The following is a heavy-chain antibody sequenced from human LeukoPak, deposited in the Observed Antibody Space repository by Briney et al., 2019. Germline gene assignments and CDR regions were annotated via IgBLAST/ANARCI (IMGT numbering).Heavy chain of an antibody. CDR1: GGSISSYY. V-gene: IGHV4-4*07. D-gene: IGHD2-2*01. CDR2: IYTSGST. CDR3: ARDFVYCSSTSCSYGMDV. J-gene: IGHJ6*02. Sequence: PSETLSLTCTVSGGSISSYYWSWIRQPAGKGLEWIGRIYTSGSTNYNPSLKSRVTMSVDTSKNQFSLKLSSVIAADTAVYYCARDFVYCSSTSCSYGMDVWGQGTTVTVSS.